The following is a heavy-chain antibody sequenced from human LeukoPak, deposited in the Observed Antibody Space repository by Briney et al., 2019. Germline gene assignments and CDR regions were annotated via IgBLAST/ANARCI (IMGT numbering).Heavy chain of an antibody. CDR2: INPNSGGT. CDR3: ARDPEPSIAAAGTSWFDP. Sequence: ASVKVSCKASGYTFTGYYMHWVRQAPGQGLEWMGWINPNSGGTNYAQKFQGRVTMTRDTSISTAYMELSRLRSDDTAVYYCARDPEPSIAAAGTSWFDPWGQGTLVTVSP. J-gene: IGHJ5*02. V-gene: IGHV1-2*02. CDR1: GYTFTGYY. D-gene: IGHD6-13*01.